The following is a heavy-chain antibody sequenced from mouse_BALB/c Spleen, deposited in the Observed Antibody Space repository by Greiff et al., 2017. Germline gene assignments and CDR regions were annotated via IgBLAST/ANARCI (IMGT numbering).Heavy chain of an antibody. J-gene: IGHJ3*01. CDR1: GFTFSSFG. CDR3: ASLQDSFAY. CDR2: ISSGSSTI. V-gene: IGHV5-17*02. D-gene: IGHD2-12*01. Sequence: EVKLVESGGGLVQPGGSRKLSCAASGFTFSSFGMNWVRQAPEKGLEWVAYISSGSSTIYYADTVKGRFTISRDNPKNTLFLQMTSLRSEDTAMYYCASLQDSFAYWGQGTLVTVSA.